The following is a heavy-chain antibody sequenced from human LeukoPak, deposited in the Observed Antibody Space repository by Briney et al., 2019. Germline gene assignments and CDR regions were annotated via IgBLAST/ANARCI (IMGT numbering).Heavy chain of an antibody. Sequence: ASVKVSCKASGYTFTSYDINWVRQATGQGLEWMGWMNPNSGNTGYAQKFQGRVTMTRNTSISTAYMELSSLRSEDTAVYYCARDVRVRGGQAFGYWGQGTLVTVSS. V-gene: IGHV1-8*01. J-gene: IGHJ4*02. CDR2: MNPNSGNT. CDR3: ARDVRVRGGQAFGY. CDR1: GYTFTSYD. D-gene: IGHD3-10*01.